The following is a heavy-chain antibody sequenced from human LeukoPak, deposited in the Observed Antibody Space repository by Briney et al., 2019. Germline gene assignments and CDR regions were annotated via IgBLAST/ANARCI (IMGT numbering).Heavy chain of an antibody. CDR3: FYGSGSYGGHYYHGMDV. J-gene: IGHJ6*02. Sequence: SETLSLTCTVSGGSISSNSYYWGWVRLPPGRGLEWIGTTFYSGSTYYNPSLKSRVTISVDTSKNQFSLKLSSVTAADTAVYYSFYGSGSYGGHYYHGMDVWGQGTTVTVSS. CDR2: TFYSGST. D-gene: IGHD3-10*01. V-gene: IGHV4-39*01. CDR1: GGSISSNSYY.